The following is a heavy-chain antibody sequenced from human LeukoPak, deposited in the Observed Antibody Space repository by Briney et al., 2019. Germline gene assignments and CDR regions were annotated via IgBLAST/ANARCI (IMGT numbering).Heavy chain of an antibody. D-gene: IGHD5-12*01. V-gene: IGHV3-30-3*01. Sequence: SYDGSNKYYADSVKGRFTISRDNSKNTLYLQMNSLRAEDTAVYYCARADSGYDPRGGAFDIWGQGTMVTVSS. CDR3: ARADSGYDPRGGAFDI. CDR2: SYDGSNK. J-gene: IGHJ3*02.